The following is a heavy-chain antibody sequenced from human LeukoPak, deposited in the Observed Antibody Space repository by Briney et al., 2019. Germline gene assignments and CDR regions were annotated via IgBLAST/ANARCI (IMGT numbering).Heavy chain of an antibody. CDR2: IIPIFGTT. Sequence: SVKVSCKASGGTFRTYAISWVRQAPGQGLEWMGGIIPIFGTTSYAQKFQGRLTITTDESTRTAYMELSSLRSEDTAVYYCARGGTTNGVFYWYFDLWAVAPWSLSPQ. V-gene: IGHV1-69*05. J-gene: IGHJ2*01. CDR3: ARGGTTNGVFYWYFDL. CDR1: GGTFRTYA. D-gene: IGHD2-8*01.